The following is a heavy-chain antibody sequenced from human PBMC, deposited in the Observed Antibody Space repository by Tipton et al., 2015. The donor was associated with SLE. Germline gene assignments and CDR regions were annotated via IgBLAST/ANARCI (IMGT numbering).Heavy chain of an antibody. Sequence: TLSLTCAVYGGSFSGYSWTWIRQPPGKGLEWIGEINHSGSTIYNPSLKSRVTMSIDMSKNQFSLKLSSVTAADTAVYYCARHRGDFDYWGHGTLVTVSS. V-gene: IGHV4-34*01. D-gene: IGHD3-16*01. CDR1: GGSFSGYS. CDR3: ARHRGDFDY. CDR2: INHSGST. J-gene: IGHJ4*01.